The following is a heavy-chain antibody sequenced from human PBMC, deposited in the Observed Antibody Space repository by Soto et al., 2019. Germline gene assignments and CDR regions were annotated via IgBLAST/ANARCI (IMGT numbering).Heavy chain of an antibody. J-gene: IGHJ6*02. CDR1: GFTFSSYG. Sequence: GGSLRLSCAASGFTFSSYGMHWVRQAPGKGLEWVAVISYDGSNKYYADSVKGRFTISRDNSKNTLYLQMNSLRAEDTAVYYCAKDRDYGGNSPKGEYYYGMDVWGQGTTVTVSS. CDR3: AKDRDYGGNSPKGEYYYGMDV. V-gene: IGHV3-30*18. D-gene: IGHD4-17*01. CDR2: ISYDGSNK.